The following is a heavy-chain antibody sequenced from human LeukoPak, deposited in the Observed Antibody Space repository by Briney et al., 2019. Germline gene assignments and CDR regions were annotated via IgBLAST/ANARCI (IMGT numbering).Heavy chain of an antibody. V-gene: IGHV1-2*02. Sequence: ASVKVSCKASGYTFTGYYIHWVRQAPGQGLEWMGWINPNSGGTNYAQRFQGRVTITRDTSITTAYMELSRLRSDDTAVYYCARDRAPFQETSFDYWGQGTLVTVSS. CDR1: GYTFTGYY. CDR2: INPNSGGT. CDR3: ARDRAPFQETSFDY. J-gene: IGHJ4*02. D-gene: IGHD1-14*01.